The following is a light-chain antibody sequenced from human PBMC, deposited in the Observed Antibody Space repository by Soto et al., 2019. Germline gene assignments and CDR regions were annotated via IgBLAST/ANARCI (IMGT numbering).Light chain of an antibody. J-gene: IGKJ5*01. CDR1: QDISDV. CDR2: DAS. CDR3: QQFYDLPIT. V-gene: IGKV1-33*01. Sequence: DIQITQSPSALSSSVSDRVTITSQASQDISDVLNWYQQQPGKAPKVLIYDASKLQTGVPSRFSGRGSGKDFTFTISSLQPDDSGTYYCQQFYDLPITFGQGTRLEIK.